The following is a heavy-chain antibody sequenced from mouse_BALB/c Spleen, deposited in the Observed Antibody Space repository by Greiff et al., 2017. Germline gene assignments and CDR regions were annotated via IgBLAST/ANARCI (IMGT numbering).Heavy chain of an antibody. CDR1: GFTFSDYY. V-gene: IGHV5-4*02. CDR2: ISDGGSYT. CDR3: ARAIYDGYLHYYAMDY. Sequence: EVQGVESGGGLVKPGGSLKLSCAASGFTFSDYYMYWVRQTPEKRLEWVATISDGGSYTYYPDSVKGRFTISRDNAKNNLYLQMSSLKSEDTAMYYCARAIYDGYLHYYAMDYWGQGTSVTVSS. J-gene: IGHJ4*01. D-gene: IGHD2-3*01.